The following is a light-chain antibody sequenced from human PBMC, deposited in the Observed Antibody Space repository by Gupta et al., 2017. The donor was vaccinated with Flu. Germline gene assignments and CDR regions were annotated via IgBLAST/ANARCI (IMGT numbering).Light chain of an antibody. Sequence: DIQLPQSPSTLSASVGDRVTITCRASQSISSWLAWYQQKPGKAPKLLIYKASSLESGVPSRFSGSGSGTEFKLTISSLQPDDFATYYCQQYKSEPLTFGQGTKVEIK. V-gene: IGKV1-5*03. CDR2: KAS. J-gene: IGKJ2*01. CDR1: QSISSW. CDR3: QQYKSEPLT.